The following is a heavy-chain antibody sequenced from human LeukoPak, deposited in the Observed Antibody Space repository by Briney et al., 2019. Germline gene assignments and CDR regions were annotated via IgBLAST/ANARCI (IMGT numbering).Heavy chain of an antibody. D-gene: IGHD3-10*01. CDR1: GFTFSTYW. CDR2: INSDGSSA. J-gene: IGHJ6*02. CDR3: AKDLSSDTMVRGVIEYYYGMDV. V-gene: IGHV3-74*01. Sequence: PGGSLRLSCAASGFTFSTYWMHWVRQAPGKGLVWVSRINSDGSSADYADSVKGQFTISRDNAKNSLYLQMNSLRAEDTALYYCAKDLSSDTMVRGVIEYYYGMDVWGQGTTVTVSS.